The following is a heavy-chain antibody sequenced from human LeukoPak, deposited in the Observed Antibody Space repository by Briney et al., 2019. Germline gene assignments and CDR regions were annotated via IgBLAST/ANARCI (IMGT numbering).Heavy chain of an antibody. CDR1: GFTFSSYA. J-gene: IGHJ1*01. V-gene: IGHV3-23*01. Sequence: PGGSLRLSCAASGFTFSSYAMSWVRQAPGKGLEWVSAISGSGGSTYYADSVKGRLTISRDNSKNTLYLQMNSLRAEDTAVYYCAKLPHRSMVRGVISQYFQHWGQGTLVTVSS. D-gene: IGHD3-10*01. CDR3: AKLPHRSMVRGVISQYFQH. CDR2: ISGSGGST.